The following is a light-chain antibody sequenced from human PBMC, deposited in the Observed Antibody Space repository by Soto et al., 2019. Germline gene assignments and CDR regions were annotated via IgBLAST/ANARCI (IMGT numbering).Light chain of an antibody. CDR2: AAS. V-gene: IGKV1-39*01. J-gene: IGKJ5*01. CDR3: QQTYSTPIT. Sequence: DIQMTQSPSSLSASVGDRVIITCRASQSISSSLNWFQQKPGKAPKLLIYAASSLQSGVPSRFSGSGSGTDFTLTISSLQPEDFATYYCQQTYSTPITFGQGTRLEIK. CDR1: QSISSS.